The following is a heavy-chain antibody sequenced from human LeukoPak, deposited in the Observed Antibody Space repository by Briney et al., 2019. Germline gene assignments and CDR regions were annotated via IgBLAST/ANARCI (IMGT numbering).Heavy chain of an antibody. CDR2: IYNTRST. D-gene: IGHD3-9*01. V-gene: IGHV4-59*08. Sequence: SETLSLTCTVSGGSISSYYWTWIRQPPGKGLEWIGFIYNTRSTNYNPSLKSRVTISFDTSKNQFSLKLNSVTATDTAVYYCARRNILTEGEAFDIWGQGTMVTVSS. CDR1: GGSISSYY. CDR3: ARRNILTEGEAFDI. J-gene: IGHJ3*02.